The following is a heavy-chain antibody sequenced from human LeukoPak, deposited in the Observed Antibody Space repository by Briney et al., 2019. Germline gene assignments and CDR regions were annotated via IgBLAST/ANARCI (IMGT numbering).Heavy chain of an antibody. D-gene: IGHD4-17*01. Sequence: PGGSLRLSCAASGFTVSSNYMSCVREAPGKGLEWVSVLYRGGSTYYADSVKGRFTISRDNPKNTLYLQMNSLRAEDTAVYYCARAEGTTWSYFDYWGQETLVTVSS. CDR2: LYRGGST. CDR1: GFTVSSNY. CDR3: ARAEGTTWSYFDY. J-gene: IGHJ4*02. V-gene: IGHV3-66*01.